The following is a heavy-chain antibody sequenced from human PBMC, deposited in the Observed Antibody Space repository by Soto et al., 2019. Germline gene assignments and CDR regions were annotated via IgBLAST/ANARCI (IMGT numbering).Heavy chain of an antibody. CDR2: IVGSGGST. CDR3: AKQGAMATATNFDY. D-gene: IGHD2-15*01. V-gene: IGHV3-23*01. CDR1: GFTFSSSA. Sequence: GGSLRLSCAASGFTFSSSAMSWVGQAPGKGLEWVSGIVGSGGSTYYADSVKGRFTISRDNSKNTLYLQMNSLRGGDTAVYYCAKQGAMATATNFDYWGQATLVTVSS. J-gene: IGHJ4*02.